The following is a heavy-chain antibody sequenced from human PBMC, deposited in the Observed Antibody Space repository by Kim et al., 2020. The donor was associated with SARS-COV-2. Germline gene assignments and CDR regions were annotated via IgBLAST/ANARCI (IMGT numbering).Heavy chain of an antibody. D-gene: IGHD1-26*01. J-gene: IGHJ3*02. Sequence: ADSVKGRFTISRDNSKNTLYLQMNSLRAEDTAVYYCARDFSGSYFDAFDIWGQGTMVTVSS. V-gene: IGHV3-30*01. CDR3: ARDFSGSYFDAFDI.